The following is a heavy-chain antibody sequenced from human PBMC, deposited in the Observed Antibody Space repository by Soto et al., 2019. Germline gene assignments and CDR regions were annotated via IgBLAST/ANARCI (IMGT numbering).Heavy chain of an antibody. J-gene: IGHJ4*02. Sequence: EVQLVESGGGLVQPGGSLRLSCAASGFTFSSSSMNWVRQAPGKGLEWVSYISSSSIAIYYAESVKGRFTISRDNAKNSLYLQMNSLRAEDTAVYYCARLRGSSNWETPSWGQGTLVTVSS. D-gene: IGHD6-13*01. CDR3: ARLRGSSNWETPS. CDR1: GFTFSSSS. CDR2: ISSSSIAI. V-gene: IGHV3-48*01.